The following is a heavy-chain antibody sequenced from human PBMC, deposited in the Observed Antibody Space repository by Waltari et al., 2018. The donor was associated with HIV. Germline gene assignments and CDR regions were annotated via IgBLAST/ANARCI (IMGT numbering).Heavy chain of an antibody. J-gene: IGHJ4*02. D-gene: IGHD3-22*01. V-gene: IGHV5-51*03. CDR2: IYPGDSDT. Sequence: EVQLVQSGAEVKKPGESLKISCKASGYSFTSYWIGWVRQMPGKGLEWMGIIYPGDSDTRYSPSFQGQVTISADKSISTAYPQWSSLKASDTAMYYCATSRSTYYDTGGYFDYWGQGTLVTVSS. CDR3: ATSRSTYYDTGGYFDY. CDR1: GYSFTSYW.